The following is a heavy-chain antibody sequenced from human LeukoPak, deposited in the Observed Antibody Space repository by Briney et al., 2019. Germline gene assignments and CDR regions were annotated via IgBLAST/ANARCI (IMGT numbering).Heavy chain of an antibody. Sequence: GGSLRLSCAASGFTFSSYDMHWVRQATGKGLEWVSATGTAGDTYYPGSVKGRFTISRENAKNSLYLQMNSLRAGDTAVYYCARALLGYCSGGSCYSGGGFDPWGQGTLVTVSS. D-gene: IGHD2-15*01. V-gene: IGHV3-13*01. CDR2: TGTAGDT. J-gene: IGHJ5*02. CDR1: GFTFSSYD. CDR3: ARALLGYCSGGSCYSGGGFDP.